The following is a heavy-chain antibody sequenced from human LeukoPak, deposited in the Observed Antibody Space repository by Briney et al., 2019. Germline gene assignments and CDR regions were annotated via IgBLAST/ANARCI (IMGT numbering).Heavy chain of an antibody. J-gene: IGHJ3*02. D-gene: IGHD1-26*01. Sequence: GGSLRLSCAASGFTFSSYWMHWVRQAPGKGLEWVAVISYDGNIKYYTDSVKGRFTISRDNSKNTLYLQMNSLRAEDTAVYYCARDYLMGGTTGKAFDIWGQGTMVTISS. CDR2: ISYDGNIK. CDR1: GFTFSSYW. CDR3: ARDYLMGGTTGKAFDI. V-gene: IGHV3-30*03.